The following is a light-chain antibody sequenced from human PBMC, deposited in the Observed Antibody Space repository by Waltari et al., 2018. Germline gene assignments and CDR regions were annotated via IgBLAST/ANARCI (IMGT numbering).Light chain of an antibody. J-gene: IGLJ1*01. CDR1: ASNIGSNA. V-gene: IGLV1-44*01. CDR2: NNS. CDR3: ASWDGSLAAYV. Sequence: QSVLTQPPSASGTPGPRVTISCSGGASNIGSNAVNWYQHLPGGAPKLVILNNSQRPSGISDRFSGSTSGASASLAISGLQSDDEADYYCASWDGSLAAYVFGGGTKVTV.